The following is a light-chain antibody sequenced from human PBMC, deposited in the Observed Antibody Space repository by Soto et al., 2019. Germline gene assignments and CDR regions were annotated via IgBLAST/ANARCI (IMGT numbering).Light chain of an antibody. Sequence: DIVMTQSPDSLAVSLGERATINCKSSQSVLYSSNNKNYLAWYQQKPGQPPKLLIYWASTRESVVPDRFSGSGSGTDFTLTISSLQAEDVAVYSFQQDYRPWKFGKGTKVEIK. V-gene: IGKV4-1*01. J-gene: IGKJ1*01. CDR1: QSVLYSSNNKNY. CDR3: QQDYRPWK. CDR2: WAS.